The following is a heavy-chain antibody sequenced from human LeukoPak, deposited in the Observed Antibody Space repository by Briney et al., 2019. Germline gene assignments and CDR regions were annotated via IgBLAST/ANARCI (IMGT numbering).Heavy chain of an antibody. V-gene: IGHV3-20*04. J-gene: IGHJ4*02. CDR1: GFTFDDYG. CDR3: ARDRSGTAMPSYYFDY. D-gene: IGHD5-18*01. Sequence: GGSMRLSCAASGFTFDDYGMSWVRQAPGKGLEWVSGINWNGGSTGYADSVKGRFTISRDNAKNSLYLQMNSLRAEDTALYYCARDRSGTAMPSYYFDYWGQGTLVTVSS. CDR2: INWNGGST.